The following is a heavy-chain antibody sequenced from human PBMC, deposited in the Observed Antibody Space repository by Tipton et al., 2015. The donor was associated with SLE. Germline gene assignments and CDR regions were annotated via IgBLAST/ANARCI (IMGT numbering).Heavy chain of an antibody. CDR1: GGSITNDNHY. J-gene: IGHJ3*02. D-gene: IGHD3-3*01. Sequence: TLSLTCTVSGGSITNDNHYWSWIRQPAGKGLEWIGRIYASGSTNYNPSLKSRLTISVDTSKNQFSLNLSSVTAADTAMYYCARGGSKHYDFWGRQMGPHAFDIWGQETKVTVSS. V-gene: IGHV4-61*02. CDR2: IYASGST. CDR3: ARGGSKHYDFWGRQMGPHAFDI.